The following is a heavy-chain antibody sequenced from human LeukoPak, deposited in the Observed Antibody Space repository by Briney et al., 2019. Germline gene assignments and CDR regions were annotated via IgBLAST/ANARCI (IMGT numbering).Heavy chain of an antibody. V-gene: IGHV4-34*01. J-gene: IGHJ3*01. CDR3: ARRMKLPPSVRAYVFDL. D-gene: IGHD4-23*01. CDR1: GFSFSGYY. Sequence: PSETLSLTCAVYGFSFSGYYWSWVRQPPGKGLEWLGEINDSGSTNYNPSLKRRVTISVVTSNNHFPLMLSYMTAADTAFYYCARRMKLPPSVRAYVFDLWGQGTMVTVSS. CDR2: INDSGST.